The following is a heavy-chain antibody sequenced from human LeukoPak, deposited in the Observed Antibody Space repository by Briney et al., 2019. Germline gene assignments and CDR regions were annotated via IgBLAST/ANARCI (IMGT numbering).Heavy chain of an antibody. J-gene: IGHJ4*02. CDR3: ATGYDILTGYYNCLDY. V-gene: IGHV1-18*01. CDR1: GYAFSNFG. CDR2: ISGNNGNT. D-gene: IGHD3-9*01. Sequence: EASVKVSCTASGYAFSNFGISWVRQAPGQGLEWMGWISGNNGNTNYAETLRGRVTMTTDTSTSTAYMALRSLRSDDTAVYYCATGYDILTGYYNCLDYWGQGTLVTVSS.